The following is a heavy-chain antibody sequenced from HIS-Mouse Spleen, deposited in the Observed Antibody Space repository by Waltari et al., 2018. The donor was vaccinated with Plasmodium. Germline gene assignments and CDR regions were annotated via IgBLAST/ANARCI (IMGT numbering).Heavy chain of an antibody. J-gene: IGHJ4*02. D-gene: IGHD1-1*01. V-gene: IGHV4-34*01. Sequence: QVQLQQWGAGLLQPSETLSLTCAFYVGSFRGYYWSGLRQPPGKGLEWIGEINHSGSTNYNPSLKSRVTISVDTSKNQFSLKLSAVTAADTAVYYCARQERARGAGDFDYWGQGTLVTVSS. CDR3: ARQERARGAGDFDY. CDR2: INHSGST. CDR1: VGSFRGYY.